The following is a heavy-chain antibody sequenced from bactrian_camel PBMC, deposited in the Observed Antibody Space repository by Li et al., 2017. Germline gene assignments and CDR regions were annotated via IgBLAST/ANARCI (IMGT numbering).Heavy chain of an antibody. CDR2: IDSDDST. V-gene: IGHV3S53*01. J-gene: IGHJ4*01. CDR1: GFIARGVG. D-gene: IGHD1*01. Sequence: VQLVESGGGLVQPGGSLRISCAASGFIARGVGMGWVRQAPGKEGEGIASIDSDDSTSYADSVKGRFTISQDNAKDTVYLQMNSLKPEDTAMYYCNAELEVGYSGSWCTEVSDYWGQGTQVTVS. CDR3: NAELEVGYSGSWCTEVSDY.